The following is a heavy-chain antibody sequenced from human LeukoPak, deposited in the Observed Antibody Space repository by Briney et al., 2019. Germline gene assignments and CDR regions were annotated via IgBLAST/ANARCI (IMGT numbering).Heavy chain of an antibody. CDR3: ARAGDEVPTYFDY. CDR2: ISAYNVNT. J-gene: IGHJ4*02. D-gene: IGHD3-16*01. CDR1: GYTFISCG. Sequence: GASVKVSCKASGYTFISCGMSWIRQAPGQGLEWMGWISAYNVNTKYTQKFQGRVTMTTDTSTTTAYMDLRSLTSDDTAVYYCARAGDEVPTYFDYWGQGTLVTVSS. V-gene: IGHV1-18*01.